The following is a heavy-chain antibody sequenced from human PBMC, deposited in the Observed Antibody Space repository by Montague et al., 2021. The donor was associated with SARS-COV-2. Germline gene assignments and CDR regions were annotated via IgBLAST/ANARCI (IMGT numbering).Heavy chain of an antibody. V-gene: IGHV3-74*01. CDR3: ARDVTAPSPTTFDY. D-gene: IGHD2/OR15-2a*01. CDR1: GFTFSRYW. CDR2: ISSDGSDI. J-gene: IGHJ4*02. Sequence: SLRLSCAVSGFTFSRYWMHWVRQVPGRGLVWVSRISSDGSDIIYADSVKGRFSISRDNARNTLYLQMNSLRAEDTAIYYCARDVTAPSPTTFDYWGQGTLVTVSS.